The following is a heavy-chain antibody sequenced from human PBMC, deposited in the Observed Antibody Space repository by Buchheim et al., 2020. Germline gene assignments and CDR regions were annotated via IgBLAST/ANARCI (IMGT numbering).Heavy chain of an antibody. D-gene: IGHD3-16*02. J-gene: IGHJ5*02. CDR2: IYTSGST. V-gene: IGHV4-61*02. Sequence: QVQLQESGPGLVKPSQTLSLTCTVSGGSISSSSYYWSWIRQPAGKGLEWIGRIYTSGSTYYNPSLKSRVTISVGTSKNLFSLKLSSVTAADTAVYYCAREDLYHWFDPWGQGTL. CDR1: GGSISSSSYY. CDR3: AREDLYHWFDP.